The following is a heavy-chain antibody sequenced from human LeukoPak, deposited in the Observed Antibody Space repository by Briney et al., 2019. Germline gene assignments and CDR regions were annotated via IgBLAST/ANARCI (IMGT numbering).Heavy chain of an antibody. CDR1: GYSFTSYW. Sequence: GESLKISCKGSGYSFTSYWIGWVRQMPGKGLEWMGIIYPGDSDTRYSPSFQGQVTISADKSISTAYLQWSSLKASDTAMYYCAAAGFCSGGSCYGDDGYAFDIWGQGTMVTVSS. V-gene: IGHV5-51*01. CDR2: IYPGDSDT. CDR3: AAAGFCSGGSCYGDDGYAFDI. J-gene: IGHJ3*02. D-gene: IGHD2-15*01.